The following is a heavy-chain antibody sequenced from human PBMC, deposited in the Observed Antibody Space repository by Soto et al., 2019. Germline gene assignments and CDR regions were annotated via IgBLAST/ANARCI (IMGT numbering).Heavy chain of an antibody. CDR1: GFTFSSYA. V-gene: IGHV3-23*01. D-gene: IGHD1-7*01. Sequence: GGSLRLSCAASGFTFSSYAMSWVRQAPGKGLEWVSAISGSGGSTYYADSVKGRFTISRDNSKNTLYLQMNSLRAEDTAVYYCAKDRGTGTTSPPNWFDPWGQGTLVTVSS. J-gene: IGHJ5*02. CDR3: AKDRGTGTTSPPNWFDP. CDR2: ISGSGGST.